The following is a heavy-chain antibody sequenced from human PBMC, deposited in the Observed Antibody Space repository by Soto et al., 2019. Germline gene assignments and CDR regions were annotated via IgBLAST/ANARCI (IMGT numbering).Heavy chain of an antibody. Sequence: QVQLVQSGAEVKKPGSSVKVSCKASGGSFSTYGISWVRQAPGQGLEWMGGFLPVFTTAKYAQKFQGRVSITADESTYTAYMELSSLRSEDTAVYFCARDGGDVSRTTVRHGALDIWGQGTVVTVSS. CDR2: FLPVFTTA. D-gene: IGHD4-17*01. CDR3: ARDGGDVSRTTVRHGALDI. V-gene: IGHV1-69*01. J-gene: IGHJ3*02. CDR1: GGSFSTYG.